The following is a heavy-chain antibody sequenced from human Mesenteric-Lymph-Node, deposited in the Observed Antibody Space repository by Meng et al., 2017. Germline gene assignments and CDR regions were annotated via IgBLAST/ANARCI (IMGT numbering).Heavy chain of an antibody. V-gene: IGHV4-4*02. Sequence: GHLEAPGPGLVKPSGTLSLTCAVCGGSLSSTNWWSWVRQPPGKGLEWIGEIYHSGSTNYNPSLKSRVSISVDKSKNQFSLKLSSVTAADTAVYYCARADKVRFDYWGQGTLVTVSS. CDR3: ARADKVRFDY. J-gene: IGHJ4*02. CDR2: IYHSGST. CDR1: GGSLSSTNW.